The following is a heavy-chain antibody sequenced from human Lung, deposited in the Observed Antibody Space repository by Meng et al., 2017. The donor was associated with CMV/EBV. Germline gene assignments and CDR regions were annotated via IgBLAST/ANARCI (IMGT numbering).Heavy chain of an antibody. D-gene: IGHD1-26*01. CDR3: AKGGESYPGDY. Sequence: GGSLRLXCAASGFTFSSYTMNWVRQAPGKGLEWVSYISNSSSTIYYADSVKGRFTISSDNANNSLYLQMNSLRAEDTAVYYCAKGGESYPGDYWGQGTLVTVSS. CDR1: GFTFSSYT. V-gene: IGHV3-48*04. J-gene: IGHJ4*02. CDR2: ISNSSSTI.